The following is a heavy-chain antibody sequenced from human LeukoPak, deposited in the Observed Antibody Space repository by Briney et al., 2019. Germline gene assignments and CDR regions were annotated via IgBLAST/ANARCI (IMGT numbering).Heavy chain of an antibody. CDR3: ARDLTVTTVRAIDY. CDR2: INWNGGIT. V-gene: IGHV3-20*04. Sequence: GGSLRLSCAASGFTFDEFGMSWVRQAPGKGLELVSAINWNGGITGYADSVKGRFTISRDNARNSLYLQKNSLRAEDTALYYCARDLTVTTVRAIDYWGQGTLVTVSS. D-gene: IGHD4-17*01. J-gene: IGHJ4*02. CDR1: GFTFDEFG.